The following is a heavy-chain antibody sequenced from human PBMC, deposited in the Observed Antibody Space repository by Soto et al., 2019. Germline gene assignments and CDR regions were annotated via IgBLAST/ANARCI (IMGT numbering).Heavy chain of an antibody. J-gene: IGHJ4*02. CDR3: ANARAYYYDSSALGDY. Sequence: QVQLVESGGGVVQPGRSLRLSCAASGFTFSSYGMHWVRQAPGKGLEWVAVISYDGSNKYYADSVKGRFTISRDNSKNTLYLQMHSLRAEETAVYYCANARAYYYDSSALGDYWGQGTLVTVSS. CDR2: ISYDGSNK. D-gene: IGHD3-22*01. V-gene: IGHV3-30*18. CDR1: GFTFSSYG.